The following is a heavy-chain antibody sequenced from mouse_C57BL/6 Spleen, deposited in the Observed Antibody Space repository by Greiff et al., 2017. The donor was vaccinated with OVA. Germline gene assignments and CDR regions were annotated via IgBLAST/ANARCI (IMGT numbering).Heavy chain of an antibody. Sequence: QVQLKQPGAELVMPGASVKLSCKASGYTFTSYWMHWVKQRPGQGLEWIGEIDPSDSYTNYNQKFKGKSTLTVDKSSSTAYMQLSSLTSEDSAVYYCARGNYGSREGGPYYAMDYWGQGTSVTVSS. D-gene: IGHD1-1*01. V-gene: IGHV1-69*01. CDR3: ARGNYGSREGGPYYAMDY. CDR2: IDPSDSYT. CDR1: GYTFTSYW. J-gene: IGHJ4*01.